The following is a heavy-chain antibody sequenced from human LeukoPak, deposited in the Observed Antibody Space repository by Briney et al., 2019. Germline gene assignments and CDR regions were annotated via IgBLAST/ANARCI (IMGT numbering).Heavy chain of an antibody. CDR2: ISGSGGST. CDR1: GFTVSSNY. V-gene: IGHV3-23*01. CDR3: AKFRLGYCSSTSCLIDY. J-gene: IGHJ4*02. D-gene: IGHD2-2*01. Sequence: GGSLRLSCAASGFTVSSNYMTWVRQAPGKGLEWVSAISGSGGSTYYADSVKGRFTISRDNSKNTLYLQMNSLRAEDTAVYYCAKFRLGYCSSTSCLIDYWGQGTLVTVSS.